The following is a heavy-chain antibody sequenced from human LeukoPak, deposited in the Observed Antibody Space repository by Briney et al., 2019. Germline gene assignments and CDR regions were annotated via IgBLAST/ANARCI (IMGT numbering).Heavy chain of an antibody. CDR2: ISSSSSYI. V-gene: IGHV3-21*01. CDR1: GFTFSSYW. D-gene: IGHD5-18*01. Sequence: GGSLRLSCAASGFTFSSYWMSWVRQAPGKGLEWVSSISSSSSYIYYADSVKGRFTISRDNAKNSLYLQMNSLRAEDTAVYYCARVPGDTAMVIPQYYFDYWGQGTLVTVSS. J-gene: IGHJ4*02. CDR3: ARVPGDTAMVIPQYYFDY.